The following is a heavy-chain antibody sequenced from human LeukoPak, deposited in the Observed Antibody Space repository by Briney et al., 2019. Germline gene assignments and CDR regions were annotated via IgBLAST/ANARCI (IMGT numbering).Heavy chain of an antibody. J-gene: IGHJ4*02. V-gene: IGHV4-39*07. CDR1: GGSISSSSYY. Sequence: PSETLSLTCTVSGGSISSSSYYWGWIRQPPGKGLEWIGSIYYSGSTYYNPSLKSRVTISVDTSKNQFSLKLCSVTAADTAVYYCARERVGYDFWSGYKRTFDYWGQGTLVTVSS. CDR3: ARERVGYDFWSGYKRTFDY. D-gene: IGHD3/OR15-3a*01. CDR2: IYYSGST.